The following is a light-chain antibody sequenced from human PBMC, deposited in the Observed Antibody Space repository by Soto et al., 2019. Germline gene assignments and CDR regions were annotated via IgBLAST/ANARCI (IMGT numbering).Light chain of an antibody. CDR3: SSYTSSSTL. J-gene: IGLJ1*01. CDR1: SSDVGGYNY. V-gene: IGLV2-14*01. Sequence: QSALTQPASVSGSPGQSITISCTGTSSDVGGYNYVSWYQQHPGKAPKLMIYDVSNRPSGVSNRFSGSKSGNTASLTISGLQAEDEADYYSSSYTSSSTLFGTGTKVPVL. CDR2: DVS.